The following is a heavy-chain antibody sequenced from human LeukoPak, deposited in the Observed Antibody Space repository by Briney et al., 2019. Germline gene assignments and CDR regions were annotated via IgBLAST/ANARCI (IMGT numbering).Heavy chain of an antibody. V-gene: IGHV4-61*01. D-gene: IGHD2-15*01. J-gene: IGHJ4*02. CDR1: GGSVSGDNYY. CDR3: ARREVVFDY. CDR2: IYYSGST. Sequence: PSATLSLTCTVPGGSVSGDNYYWTWMRQPPGKGLEWIGYIYYSGSTNYNPSLKSRVTISIDTSKNQFSLKLTSVTAVDTAVYYCARREVVFDYWGQGTLVTVSS.